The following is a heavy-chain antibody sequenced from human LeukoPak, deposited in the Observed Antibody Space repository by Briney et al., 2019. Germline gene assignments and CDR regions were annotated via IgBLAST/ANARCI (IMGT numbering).Heavy chain of an antibody. V-gene: IGHV1-24*01. CDR1: GYTLTELS. CDR2: FDPEDGET. J-gene: IGHJ4*02. CDR3: ATTCWELLRLDY. Sequence: ASVKVSCKVSGYTLTELSMHWVRQAPGKGLEWMGGFDPEDGETIYAQKFQGRVTMTEDTSTDTAYMELSSLRSEDTAVYYCATTCWELLRLDYWGQGTLVTVSS. D-gene: IGHD1-26*01.